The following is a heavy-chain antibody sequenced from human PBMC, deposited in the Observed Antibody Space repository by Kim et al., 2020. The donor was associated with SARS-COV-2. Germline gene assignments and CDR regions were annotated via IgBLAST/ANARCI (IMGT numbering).Heavy chain of an antibody. J-gene: IGHJ3*02. CDR3: AREGGVYHAFDI. Sequence: YYNPSLKSRVTISVDTSKNRFSRKLSAVTAADTAVYYCAREGGVYHAFDIWGQGTMVTVSS. V-gene: IGHV4-39*07. D-gene: IGHD1-26*01.